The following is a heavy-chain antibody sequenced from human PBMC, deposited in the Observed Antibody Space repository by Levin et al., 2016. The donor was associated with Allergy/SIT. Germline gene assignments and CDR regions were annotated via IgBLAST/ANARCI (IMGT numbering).Heavy chain of an antibody. CDR3: ARSGASVTTLAFDI. Sequence: ASVKVSCKASGYTFTSYGITWVRQAPGQGLEWMGWISAYNSNTNYAHKLQGRVTMTTDTSTSTAYMELRSLRSDDTAVYYCARSGASVTTLAFDIWGQGTMVTVSS. V-gene: IGHV1-18*01. CDR2: ISAYNSNT. J-gene: IGHJ3*02. CDR1: GYTFTSYG. D-gene: IGHD4-17*01.